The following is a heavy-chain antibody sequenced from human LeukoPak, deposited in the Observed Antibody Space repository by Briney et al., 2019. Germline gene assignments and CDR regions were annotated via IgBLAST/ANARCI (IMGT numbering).Heavy chain of an antibody. CDR2: ISYDGSNK. D-gene: IGHD3-10*01. CDR1: GFTFSSYG. Sequence: GGSLRLSCAASGFTFSSYGMHWVRQAPGKGLEWVAVISYDGSNKYYADSVKGRFTISRDNSKNTLYLQMNRLRAEDTAGYYCAKDFRGSGSYYTPNYYYDGMDVWGKGTTVTVSS. V-gene: IGHV3-30*18. CDR3: AKDFRGSGSYYTPNYYYDGMDV. J-gene: IGHJ6*04.